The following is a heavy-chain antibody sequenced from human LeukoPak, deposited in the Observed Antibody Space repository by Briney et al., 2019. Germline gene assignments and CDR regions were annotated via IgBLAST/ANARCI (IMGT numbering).Heavy chain of an antibody. CDR3: ARDRSGFDPLYY. J-gene: IGHJ4*02. Sequence: ASVKVSCTASGYTFTSYGISWVRQAPGQGLEWMGWISAYNGNTNYAQKLQGRVTMTTDTSTSTAYMELRSLRPDDTAVYYCARDRSGFDPLYYWGQGTLVTVSS. D-gene: IGHD5-12*01. CDR1: GYTFTSYG. CDR2: ISAYNGNT. V-gene: IGHV1-18*01.